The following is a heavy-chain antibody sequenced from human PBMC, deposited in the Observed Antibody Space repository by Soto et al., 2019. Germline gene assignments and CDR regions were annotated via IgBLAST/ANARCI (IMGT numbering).Heavy chain of an antibody. CDR2: IYHSGST. V-gene: IGHV4-4*02. D-gene: IGHD3-16*02. J-gene: IGHJ5*02. CDR1: GGSISSSNW. CDR3: AGGRLMVTFGGVIVNWFDP. Sequence: PSETLSLTCAVSGGSISSSNWWSWVRQPPGKGLEWIGEIYHSGSTNYNPSLKSRVTISVDTSKNQFSLKLSSVTAADTAVYYCAGGRLMVTFGGVIVNWFDPWGQGTLVTVSS.